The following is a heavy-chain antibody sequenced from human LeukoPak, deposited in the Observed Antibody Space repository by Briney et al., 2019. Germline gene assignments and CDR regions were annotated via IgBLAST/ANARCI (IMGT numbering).Heavy chain of an antibody. J-gene: IGHJ4*02. CDR1: GYTFTSYG. V-gene: IGHV1-18*01. D-gene: IGHD3-3*01. CDR3: ARDSTSFTIFGVVTSDY. Sequence: ASVKVSSKASGYTFTSYGISWVRQAPGQGLEWMGWISAYNGNTNYAQKLQGRVTMTTDTSTSTAYMELRSLRSDDTAVYYCARDSTSFTIFGVVTSDYWGQGTLVTVSS. CDR2: ISAYNGNT.